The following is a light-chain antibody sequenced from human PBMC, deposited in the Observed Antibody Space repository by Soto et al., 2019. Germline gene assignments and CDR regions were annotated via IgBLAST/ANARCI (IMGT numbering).Light chain of an antibody. CDR2: DTS. J-gene: IGKJ5*01. Sequence: IVMTQSPSTLSVSPGERATLSCRASQNIYSNLAWYQQKPGQAPRLLFSDTSTRATTVPARFNGSGSGTEFTLTISSLQSEDFAVYYCQQYNNWPITFGQGTRLEIK. CDR3: QQYNNWPIT. V-gene: IGKV3-15*01. CDR1: QNIYSN.